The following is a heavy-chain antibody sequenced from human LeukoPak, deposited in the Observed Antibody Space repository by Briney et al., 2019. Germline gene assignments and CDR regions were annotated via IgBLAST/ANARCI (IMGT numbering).Heavy chain of an antibody. CDR2: INAGNGNT. V-gene: IGHV1-3*01. CDR1: GYTFTSYA. Sequence: ASVKVSCKASGYTFTSYAMHWVRQAPGQRLEWMGWINAGNGNTKYSQKFQGRVTITRDTSASTAYMELSSLRSEDTAVYYCARGGWYEGGYNWFDPWGQGTLVTVSS. J-gene: IGHJ5*02. CDR3: ARGGWYEGGYNWFDP. D-gene: IGHD6-19*01.